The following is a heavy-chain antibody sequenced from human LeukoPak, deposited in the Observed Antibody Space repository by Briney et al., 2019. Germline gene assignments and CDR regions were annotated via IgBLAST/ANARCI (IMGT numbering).Heavy chain of an antibody. D-gene: IGHD5-24*01. J-gene: IGHJ3*02. CDR3: ARGEMATIEDAFDI. CDR1: GGSISSYY. V-gene: IGHV4-59*01. CDR2: IYYSGST. Sequence: SETLSLTCTVSGGSISSYYWNWIRQPPGKGLEWIGYIYYSGSTNYNPSLKSRVTISVDTSKNQFSLKLSSVTAADTAVYYCARGEMATIEDAFDIWGQGTMVTVSS.